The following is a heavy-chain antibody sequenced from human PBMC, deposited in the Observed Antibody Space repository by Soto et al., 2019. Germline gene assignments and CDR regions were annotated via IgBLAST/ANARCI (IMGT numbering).Heavy chain of an antibody. CDR3: AIGMRSSGYRHYLDF. Sequence: VQLVQSGAEMKKPGSSVRVSCKASGGSFNGYFITWVRQAPGQCLEWVGRVIPMHGSESHARKFGDRITLTADTVTNTSFYDLRTLTSDYTGVYYCAIGMRSSGYRHYLDFGGKWTKVIVSS. D-gene: IGHD2-2*03. J-gene: IGHJ6*03. V-gene: IGHV1-69*08. CDR1: GGSFNGYF. CDR2: VIPMHGSE.